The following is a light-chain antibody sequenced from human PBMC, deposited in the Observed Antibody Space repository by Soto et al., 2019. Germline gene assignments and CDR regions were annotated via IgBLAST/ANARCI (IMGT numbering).Light chain of an antibody. J-gene: IGLJ1*01. V-gene: IGLV2-8*01. CDR1: SSDVGAYNY. Sequence: QSALTQPPSASGSPGQSVTISCTGTSSDVGAYNYVSWYQQHPGKAPKLMISEVNKRPSGVPDRFSGSKSGNTASLTVSGLQPEDEADYCSSYGGPNNSNYVFGTGTKLTVL. CDR3: SSYGGPNNSNYV. CDR2: EVN.